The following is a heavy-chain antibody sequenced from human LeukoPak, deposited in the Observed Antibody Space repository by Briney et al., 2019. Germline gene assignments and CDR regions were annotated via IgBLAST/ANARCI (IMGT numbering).Heavy chain of an antibody. J-gene: IGHJ4*02. CDR2: ISSSSSYI. CDR1: RFTFSSHS. CDR3: ARVASSGALRTDY. V-gene: IGHV3-21*01. Sequence: GGSLRLSCVASRFTFSSHSMKWVRQAPGKGLEWLSSISSSSSYIYYADSVKGRFTISRDNAKNSLYLQMNSLRAEDTAVYYCARVASSGALRTDYWGQGTLVTVSS. D-gene: IGHD2-15*01.